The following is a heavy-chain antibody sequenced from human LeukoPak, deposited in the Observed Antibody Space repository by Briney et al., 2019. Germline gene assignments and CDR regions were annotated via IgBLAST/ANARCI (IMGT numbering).Heavy chain of an antibody. V-gene: IGHV4-34*01. CDR2: INHSGST. D-gene: IGHD3-22*01. CDR3: ARACYDSSGYHLDY. CDR1: GGSFSGYY. J-gene: IGHJ4*02. Sequence: SETLSLTCAVYGGSFSGYYWSWIRQPPGKGLEWIGEINHSGSTNYNPSLKSRVTISVDTPKNQFSLKLSSVTAADTAVYYCARACYDSSGYHLDYWGQGTLVTVSS.